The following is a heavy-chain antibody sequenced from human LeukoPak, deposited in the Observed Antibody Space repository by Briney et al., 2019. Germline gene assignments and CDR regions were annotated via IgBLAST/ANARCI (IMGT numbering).Heavy chain of an antibody. CDR3: ARDGRSRISAAQWQYYYYYYMDV. Sequence: PGGSLRLSCAASGFTFSSYSMNWVRQAPAKGLEWVSSISSSSSYIYYADSVKGRSTISRDNAKNSLYLQMNSLRAEDTAVYYCARDGRSRISAAQWQYYYYYYMDVWGEGTTVTVSS. J-gene: IGHJ6*03. V-gene: IGHV3-21*01. CDR2: ISSSSSYI. CDR1: GFTFSSYS. D-gene: IGHD6-13*01.